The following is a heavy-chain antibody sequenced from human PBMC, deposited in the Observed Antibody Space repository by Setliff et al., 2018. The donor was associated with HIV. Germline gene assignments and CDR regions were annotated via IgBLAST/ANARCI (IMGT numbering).Heavy chain of an antibody. CDR3: AREMVRGVMGSISCDY. J-gene: IGHJ4*02. Sequence: PSETLSLTCTVSGGSISSGSYFWNWIRQPAGKGLEWIGRIYSSGITNYNPSLKSRLTISLDTSKNQFSLKLSSVTAADTAVYYCAREMVRGVMGSISCDYWGQGTLVTVSS. D-gene: IGHD3-10*01. CDR1: GGSISSGSYF. V-gene: IGHV4-61*02. CDR2: IYSSGIT.